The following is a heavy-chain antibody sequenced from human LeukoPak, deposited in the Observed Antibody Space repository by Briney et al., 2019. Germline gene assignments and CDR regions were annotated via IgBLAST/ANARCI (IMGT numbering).Heavy chain of an antibody. CDR2: ISYVGSNK. D-gene: IGHD4-17*01. V-gene: IGHV3-30-3*01. Sequence: GGSLRLSCAASGFTFSSYAMHWVRQAPGKGLEWVAVISYVGSNKYYADSVKGRFTISRDNSKNTLYLQMNSLRAEDTAVYYCAREGLPYGDYYFDYWGQGTLVTVSS. CDR1: GFTFSSYA. CDR3: AREGLPYGDYYFDY. J-gene: IGHJ4*02.